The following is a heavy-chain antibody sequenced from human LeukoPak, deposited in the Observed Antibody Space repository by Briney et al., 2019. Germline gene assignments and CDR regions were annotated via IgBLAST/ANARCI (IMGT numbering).Heavy chain of an antibody. CDR1: GFSFSTYW. J-gene: IGHJ4*02. CDR3: ARITTGASFDF. Sequence: GGSLRLSCAASGFSFSTYWMSWVRQPPGQGLEWVADINQVGSNQHYVDSVRGRFTISRDNAKNSLYLQMNSLGVEDTAVYYCARITTGASFDFWGQGTLVTVSS. D-gene: IGHD1-1*01. V-gene: IGHV3-7*01. CDR2: INQVGSNQ.